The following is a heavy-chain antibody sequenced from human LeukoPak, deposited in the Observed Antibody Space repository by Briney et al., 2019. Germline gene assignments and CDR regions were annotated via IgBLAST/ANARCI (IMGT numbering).Heavy chain of an antibody. Sequence: PSETLSLTCTVSGGSISSSSYYWGWIRQPPGKGLEWIGSIYYSGSTYYNPSLKSRVTISVDTSKNQFSLKLSSVTAADTAVYYCARLDYVYYYYYMDVWGKGTTVTVSS. CDR3: ARLDYVYYYYYMDV. CDR1: GGSISSSSYY. J-gene: IGHJ6*03. V-gene: IGHV4-39*07. D-gene: IGHD4-17*01. CDR2: IYYSGST.